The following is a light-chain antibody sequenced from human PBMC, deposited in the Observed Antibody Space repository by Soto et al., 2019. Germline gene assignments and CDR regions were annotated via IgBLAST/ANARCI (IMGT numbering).Light chain of an antibody. J-gene: IGKJ3*01. V-gene: IGKV3-11*01. Sequence: EIVLTQSPATLSLSPGERATLSCRASQSVSSYLAWYQQKPGQAPRLLIYDASNRATGIPARFSGSGSGTDFTLTISSLELEEFAVYYCQQRSNRPPVFTFGPGTKVDIK. CDR2: DAS. CDR1: QSVSSY. CDR3: QQRSNRPPVFT.